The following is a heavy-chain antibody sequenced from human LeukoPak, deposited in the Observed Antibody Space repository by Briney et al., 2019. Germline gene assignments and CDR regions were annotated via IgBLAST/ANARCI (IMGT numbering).Heavy chain of an antibody. CDR2: ISGSGGST. J-gene: IGHJ3*02. V-gene: IGHV3-23*01. Sequence: GGSLRLSCAASGFTFSSYAMSWVRQAPGKGLGWVSAISGSGGSTYYADSVKGRFTISRDNSKNTLYLQMNSLRAEDTAVYYCAKVRDYVWGSYAFDIWGQGTMVTVSS. CDR1: GFTFSSYA. D-gene: IGHD3-16*01. CDR3: AKVRDYVWGSYAFDI.